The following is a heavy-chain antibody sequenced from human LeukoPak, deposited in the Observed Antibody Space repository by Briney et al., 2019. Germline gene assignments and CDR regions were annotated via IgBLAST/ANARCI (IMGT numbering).Heavy chain of an antibody. CDR3: AKSVTTMVRGYFDY. Sequence: GGSLRLSCAASGFTFSSCGMHWVRQAPGKGLEWVAFIRYDGSNKYYADSVKGRFTISRDNSKNTLYLQMNSLRAEDTAVYYCAKSVTTMVRGYFDYWGQGTLATVSS. V-gene: IGHV3-30*02. J-gene: IGHJ4*02. D-gene: IGHD3-10*01. CDR1: GFTFSSCG. CDR2: IRYDGSNK.